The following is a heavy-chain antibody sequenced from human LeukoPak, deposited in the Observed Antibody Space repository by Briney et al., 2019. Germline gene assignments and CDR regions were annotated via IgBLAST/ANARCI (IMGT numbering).Heavy chain of an antibody. V-gene: IGHV1-2*06. J-gene: IGHJ6*03. D-gene: IGHD2-15*01. CDR1: GYTFTGYY. Sequence: ASVKVSCKASGYTFTGYYMHWVRQAPGQGLEWMGRINPNSGGTNYAQKFQGRVTMTRDTSISTAYMELSRLRSDDTAVYYFWRGLGYCSGGSCYYMDVSGKGTTVTVAS. CDR2: INPNSGGT. CDR3: WRGLGYCSGGSCYYMDV.